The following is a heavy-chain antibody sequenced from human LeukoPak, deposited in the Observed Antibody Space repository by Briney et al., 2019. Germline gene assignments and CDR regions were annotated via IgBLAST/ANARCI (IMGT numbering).Heavy chain of an antibody. CDR2: ISSSSSYI. CDR3: ARDRGDIVVVVAANTPTYYYYYYMDV. Sequence: GGSLRLSCAASGFTFSSYSMNWVRHAPGKGLEWVSSISSSSSYIYYADSVKGRFTISRDNAKNSLYLQMNSLRAEDTAVYYCARDRGDIVVVVAANTPTYYYYYYMDVWGKGTTVTVSS. J-gene: IGHJ6*03. V-gene: IGHV3-21*01. D-gene: IGHD2-15*01. CDR1: GFTFSSYS.